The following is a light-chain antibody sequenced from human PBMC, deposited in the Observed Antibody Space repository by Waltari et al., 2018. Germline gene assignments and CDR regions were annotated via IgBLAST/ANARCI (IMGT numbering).Light chain of an antibody. CDR1: SSDVGRYNY. J-gene: IGLJ3*02. CDR2: DVT. V-gene: IGLV2-14*01. CDR3: ASYNPGSTLV. Sequence: QSALTQPASVSGSPGQSITISCTGSSSDVGRYNYVSWYQQFPDRAPKLILYDVTKRPSGVSNRFSGSKSANTASLTISGLQPEDEAEYYCASYNPGSTLVFGGGTKLTVL.